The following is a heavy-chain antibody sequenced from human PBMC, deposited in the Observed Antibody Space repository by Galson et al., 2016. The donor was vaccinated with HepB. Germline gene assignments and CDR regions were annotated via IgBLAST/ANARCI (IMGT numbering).Heavy chain of an antibody. Sequence: SVKVSCKASGYTFTSYAMNWVRQAPGQGLEWMGWINTNTGNPTYAQGFTGRFVFSLDTSVSTAYLQISSLKAEDTALYYCARGWNDYHDAFDIWGQGTMVTVSS. V-gene: IGHV7-4-1*02. CDR1: GYTFTSYA. D-gene: IGHD4-11*01. CDR2: INTNTGNP. CDR3: ARGWNDYHDAFDI. J-gene: IGHJ3*02.